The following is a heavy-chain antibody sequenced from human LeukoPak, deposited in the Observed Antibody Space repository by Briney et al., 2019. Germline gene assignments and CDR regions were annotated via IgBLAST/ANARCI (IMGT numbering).Heavy chain of an antibody. J-gene: IGHJ4*02. CDR1: GGSISSSTYF. V-gene: IGHV4-39*07. Sequence: SETLSLTCIVSGGSISSSTYFWGWIRQPPGKGLEWIGIISYNGTTYYNPSLKRRVTISVDTSKNQFSLRLNSVTAADTAVYYCARDQSFAYYYGSGSYRGFDYWGQGTLVTVSS. CDR2: ISYNGTT. D-gene: IGHD3-10*01. CDR3: ARDQSFAYYYGSGSYRGFDY.